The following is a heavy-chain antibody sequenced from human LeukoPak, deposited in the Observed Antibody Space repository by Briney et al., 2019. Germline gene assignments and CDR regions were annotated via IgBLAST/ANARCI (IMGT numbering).Heavy chain of an antibody. CDR1: GFIFSNYA. Sequence: GASLRLSCAASGFIFSNYAMSWARQAPGKGLEWVSAIVGSGANTYYADSVKRRFTISRDNPRNTLYLQMNSLRAEDTAVYYCAKWGDYDVLTGYYDPDNWGQGTLVTVSS. V-gene: IGHV3-23*01. CDR2: IVGSGANT. D-gene: IGHD3-9*01. CDR3: AKWGDYDVLTGYYDPDN. J-gene: IGHJ4*02.